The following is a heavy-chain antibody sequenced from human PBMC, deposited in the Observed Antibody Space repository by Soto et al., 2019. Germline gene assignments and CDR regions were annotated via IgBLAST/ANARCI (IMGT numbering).Heavy chain of an antibody. Sequence: QVQLVQSGAEVKKPGASVKVSCKASGYTFTSYGISWVRQAPGQGLEWMGWISAYNGNTNYAPKLQGRVTMPTDPSTRTAYMELSSLRSDDTAVYYCARDKVLRYFVPRTRTYYFDYWGQGTLVTVSS. V-gene: IGHV1-18*01. CDR2: ISAYNGNT. J-gene: IGHJ4*02. CDR1: GYTFTSYG. CDR3: ARDKVLRYFVPRTRTYYFDY. D-gene: IGHD3-9*01.